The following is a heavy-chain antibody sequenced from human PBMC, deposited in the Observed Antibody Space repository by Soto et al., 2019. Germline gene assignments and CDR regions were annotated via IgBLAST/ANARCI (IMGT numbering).Heavy chain of an antibody. V-gene: IGHV3-15*07. Sequence: PGGSLRLSCAASGFTFNDAWMNWVRQPPGKGLEWVGLIKSKYDGGATDYAAPVKGRFTISRDDSKNMLYLQMNSLKTEDAAVYYCTTDRMHYYGSEAFDIWGQGTMVTVSS. CDR2: IKSKYDGGAT. CDR1: GFTFNDAW. D-gene: IGHD3-10*01. J-gene: IGHJ3*02. CDR3: TTDRMHYYGSEAFDI.